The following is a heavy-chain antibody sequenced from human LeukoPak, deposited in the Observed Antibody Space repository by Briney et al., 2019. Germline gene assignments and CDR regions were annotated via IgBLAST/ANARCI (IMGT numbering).Heavy chain of an antibody. Sequence: SETLSLTCTVSGGSISSCYGSWIRQPPGKGLEWIGYIYYSGSTNYNPSLKSRVTISVDTSKNQFSLKLSSVTAADTAVYYCAREAGYYGSGSYYYYGMDVWGQGTTVTVSS. J-gene: IGHJ6*02. CDR1: GGSISSCY. CDR3: AREAGYYGSGSYYYYGMDV. D-gene: IGHD3-10*01. CDR2: IYYSGST. V-gene: IGHV4-59*01.